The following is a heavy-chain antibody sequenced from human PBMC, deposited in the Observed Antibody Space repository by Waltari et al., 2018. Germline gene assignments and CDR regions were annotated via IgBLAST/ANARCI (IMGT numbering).Heavy chain of an antibody. J-gene: IGHJ4*02. CDR3: ARLVGGDYAPPYFDY. V-gene: IGHV5-51*01. D-gene: IGHD4-17*01. CDR1: GYSFTSYW. CDR2: IYPGDSDT. Sequence: EVQLVQSGAEVKKPGESLKISCKGSGYSFTSYWIGWVRQMPGKGLEWMGIIYPGDSDTRYSPSFQGQVIISADKSISTSYLQWSSLKTSDTDMYYCARLVGGDYAPPYFDYWGQRTLVTVSS.